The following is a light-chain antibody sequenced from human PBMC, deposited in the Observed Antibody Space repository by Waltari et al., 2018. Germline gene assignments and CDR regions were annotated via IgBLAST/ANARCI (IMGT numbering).Light chain of an antibody. J-gene: IGKJ5*01. Sequence: DIQMTQSPSTMSASVGDTVTITCWSSQNINKWLAWYQQKPGQAPKLLIYKSSNLQTGVPSRFSGSGSGTEFTLTINSLQPDDFATYYCQQYGSSSHFGQGTRLEIK. CDR2: KSS. V-gene: IGKV1-5*03. CDR1: QNINKW. CDR3: QQYGSSSH.